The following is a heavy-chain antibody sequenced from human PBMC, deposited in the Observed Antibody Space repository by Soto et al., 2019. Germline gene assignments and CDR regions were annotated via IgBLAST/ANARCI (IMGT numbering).Heavy chain of an antibody. CDR1: RFTFSSYA. V-gene: IGHV3-23*01. Sequence: EVQLLESGGGLVQPGGSLRLSCAASRFTFSSYAMSWVRQAPGKGLEWVSVISGSGGSTYYADSVKGRFTISRDDSKNTLYLQMDSLRAEDTAVYYCAKSRFTENYYSFDYWGQGTLVTVSS. CDR3: AKSRFTENYYSFDY. D-gene: IGHD1-7*01. J-gene: IGHJ4*02. CDR2: ISGSGGST.